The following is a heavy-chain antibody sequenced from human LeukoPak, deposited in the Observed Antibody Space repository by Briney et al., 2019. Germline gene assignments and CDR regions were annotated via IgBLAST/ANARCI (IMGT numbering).Heavy chain of an antibody. J-gene: IGHJ4*02. V-gene: IGHV4-59*01. CDR2: IYYSGST. CDR3: ARAAGSYSKYYFDY. CDR1: GGSFSGYY. Sequence: SETLSLTCAVYGGSFSGYYWSWIRQPPGKGLEYIGDIYYSGSTNYNPSLKSRVTISVDTSKNRFSLKLSSVTAADTAVYYCARAAGSYSKYYFDYWGQGTLVTVSS. D-gene: IGHD1-26*01.